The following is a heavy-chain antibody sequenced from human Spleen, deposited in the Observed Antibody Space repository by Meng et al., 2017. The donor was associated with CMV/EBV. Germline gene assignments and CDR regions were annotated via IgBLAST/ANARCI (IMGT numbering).Heavy chain of an antibody. CDR1: GYTFTGYY. D-gene: IGHD3-22*01. J-gene: IGHJ4*02. V-gene: IGHV1-2*06. Sequence: QVQLVQSGAEVKKPGASVKVSCKASGYTFTGYYMHWVRQAPGQGLEWMGRINPNSGGTNYAQKFQGRVTMTRDTSISTAYMELSRLRSDDTAVYYCARALYYYDSSGYYQLSFDYWGQGTLVTVSS. CDR2: INPNSGGT. CDR3: ARALYYYDSSGYYQLSFDY.